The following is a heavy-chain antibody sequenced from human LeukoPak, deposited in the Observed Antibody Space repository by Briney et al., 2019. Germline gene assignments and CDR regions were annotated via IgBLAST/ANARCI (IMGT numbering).Heavy chain of an antibody. CDR3: ARERRGYSYGYLDY. V-gene: IGHV3-9*01. D-gene: IGHD5-18*01. Sequence: GGSLRLSCAASGFTFDDYAMHWVRQAPGKGLEWVSGISWHSDRIGYADSVKGRFTISRDNAKNSLYLQMNSLRAEDTAVYYCARERRGYSYGYLDYWGQGTLVTVSS. CDR2: ISWHSDRI. CDR1: GFTFDDYA. J-gene: IGHJ4*02.